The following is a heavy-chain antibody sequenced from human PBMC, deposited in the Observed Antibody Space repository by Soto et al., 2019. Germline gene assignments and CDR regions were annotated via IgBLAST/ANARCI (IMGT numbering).Heavy chain of an antibody. Sequence: GASVKVSCKASGGTFSSYAISWVRQAPGQGLEWMGGIIPIFGTANYAQKFQGRVTITADESTSTAYMELSSLRSEDTAVYYCATLWFGEFLSPNDAFDIWGQGTMVTVSS. CDR1: GGTFSSYA. CDR3: ATLWFGEFLSPNDAFDI. D-gene: IGHD3-10*01. V-gene: IGHV1-69*13. CDR2: IIPIFGTA. J-gene: IGHJ3*02.